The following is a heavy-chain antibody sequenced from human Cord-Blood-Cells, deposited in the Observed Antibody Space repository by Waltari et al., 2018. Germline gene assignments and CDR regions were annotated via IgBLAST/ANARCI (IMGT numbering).Heavy chain of an antibody. J-gene: IGHJ2*01. CDR2: ISYDGSNK. D-gene: IGHD7-27*01. Sequence: QVQLVESGGGVVQPGRSLRLSCAASGFTFSSYGMHWVRQAPGKGLEWVAVISYDGSNKYYADSVKGRFTISRDNSKNTLYLQKNSLRAEDTAVYYCAKRLGISGYFDLWGRGTLVTVSS. CDR1: GFTFSSYG. CDR3: AKRLGISGYFDL. V-gene: IGHV3-30*18.